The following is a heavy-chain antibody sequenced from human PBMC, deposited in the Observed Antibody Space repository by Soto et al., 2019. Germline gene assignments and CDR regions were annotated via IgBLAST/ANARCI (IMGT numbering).Heavy chain of an antibody. J-gene: IGHJ5*01. CDR1: GFSFSKYW. D-gene: IGHD3-16*01. Sequence: GGSLRLSCAASGFSFSKYWMAWVRQAPGKGLEWVANIRQDGSETYYVASVKGRFTISRDNSKNSLFLQMNSLRDADTAVYYCARDAIAVPSWGENWFDSWGQGTLVTVSS. CDR2: IRQDGSET. CDR3: ARDAIAVPSWGENWFDS. V-gene: IGHV3-7*03.